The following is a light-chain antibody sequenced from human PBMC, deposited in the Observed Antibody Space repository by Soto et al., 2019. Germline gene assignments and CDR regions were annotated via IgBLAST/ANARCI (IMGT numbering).Light chain of an antibody. V-gene: IGLV1-51*01. CDR3: GTWDSSLSAGV. J-gene: IGLJ1*01. CDR1: SSNIGNNY. CDR2: DNN. Sequence: VLTQPPSVSAAPGQKVTISCSGSSSNIGNNYVSWYQQLPGTAPKLLIYDNNKRPSGTPDRFSGSKSGTSATLGITGLQTGDEADYYCGTWDSSLSAGVFGTGTKVTVL.